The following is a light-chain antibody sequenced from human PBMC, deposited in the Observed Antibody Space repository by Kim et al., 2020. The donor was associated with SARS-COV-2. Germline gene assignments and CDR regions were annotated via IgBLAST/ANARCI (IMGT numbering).Light chain of an antibody. CDR3: QSSDRNSHVL. J-gene: IGLJ3*02. CDR2: EDN. Sequence: NFMLTQPHSVSESPGKTVTISCTGSGGSLADSYVHWYQLRPGSVPTIVIYEDNQRPSGVPDRFSGSIDASSNSASLTISGLQTEDEADYYCQSSDRNSHVLFGGGTQLTVL. V-gene: IGLV6-57*02. CDR1: GGSLADSY.